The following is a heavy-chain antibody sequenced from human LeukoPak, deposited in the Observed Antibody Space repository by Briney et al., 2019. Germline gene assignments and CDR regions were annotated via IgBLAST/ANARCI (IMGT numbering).Heavy chain of an antibody. Sequence: PGGSLRLSCAASGFTFSSYSMNWVRQAPGKGLEWVSYIGSSSSTIYYADSVKGRFTISRDNAKNSLYLQMNSLRAEDTAVYYCARSPAAIHYYWGQGTLVTVSS. CDR3: ARSPAAIHYY. CDR1: GFTFSSYS. CDR2: IGSSSSTI. V-gene: IGHV3-48*01. J-gene: IGHJ4*02. D-gene: IGHD2-2*02.